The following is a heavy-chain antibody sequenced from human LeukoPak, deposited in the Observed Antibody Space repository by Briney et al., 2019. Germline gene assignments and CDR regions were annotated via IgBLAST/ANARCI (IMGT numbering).Heavy chain of an antibody. CDR3: ARVVTPGYCSTPICYWKGWFDP. CDR2: IIPIFGTA. J-gene: IGHJ5*02. V-gene: IGHV1-69*13. D-gene: IGHD2-2*01. Sequence: SVKVSCKASGYTFTSYGISWVRQAPGQGLEWMGEIIPIFGTANYAQKFQGRVTITADESTSTAYMELSSLRSEDTAVYYCARVVTPGYCSTPICYWKGWFDPWGQGTLVTVSS. CDR1: GYTFTSYG.